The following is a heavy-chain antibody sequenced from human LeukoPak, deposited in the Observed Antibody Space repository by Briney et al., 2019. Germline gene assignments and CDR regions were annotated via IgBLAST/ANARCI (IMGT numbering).Heavy chain of an antibody. Sequence: PSETLSLTCAVYGGSFSGYYWTWIRQPPGKGLEWIGEINHRRSTKYSPSLKSRVTISLDTSRNQFSLKLNSVTAADTAVYYCAKSNGYGLVDIWGQGTMVTVSS. J-gene: IGHJ3*02. V-gene: IGHV4-34*01. CDR1: GGSFSGYY. D-gene: IGHD3-10*01. CDR2: INHRRST. CDR3: AKSNGYGLVDI.